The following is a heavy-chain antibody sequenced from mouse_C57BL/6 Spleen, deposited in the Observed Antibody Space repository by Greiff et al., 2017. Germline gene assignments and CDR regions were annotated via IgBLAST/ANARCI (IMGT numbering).Heavy chain of an antibody. CDR2: ITLYSDAT. Sequence: LQQSGAELVRPGSSVKMSCKASYFAFMACAMHWVKQRPGHGLEWIGSITLYSDATEYSENFKGKATLTANTSSSTAYMELSSLTSEDSAVYYCASSHDSYDAWFAYWGQGTLVTVSS. D-gene: IGHD2-12*01. CDR3: ASSHDSYDAWFAY. V-gene: IGHV1-49*01. CDR1: YFAFMACA. J-gene: IGHJ3*01.